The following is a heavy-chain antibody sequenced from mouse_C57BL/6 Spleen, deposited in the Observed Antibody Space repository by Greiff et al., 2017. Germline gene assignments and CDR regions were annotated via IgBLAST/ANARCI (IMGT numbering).Heavy chain of an antibody. CDR2: IWSGGST. Sequence: QVQLQQSGPGLVQPSQSLSITCTASGFSLTSYGVHWVRQSPGKGLEWLGVIWSGGSTDYNAAFISRLSISKDNSKSQVFFKMNSLQADDTAIYYCARNLPNWYFDVWGTGTTVTVSS. D-gene: IGHD2-10*01. CDR3: ARNLPNWYFDV. V-gene: IGHV2-2*01. J-gene: IGHJ1*03. CDR1: GFSLTSYG.